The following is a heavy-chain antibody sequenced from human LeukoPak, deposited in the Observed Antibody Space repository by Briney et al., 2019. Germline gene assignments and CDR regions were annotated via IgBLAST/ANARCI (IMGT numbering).Heavy chain of an antibody. CDR2: IVSDGYKA. J-gene: IGHJ5*02. D-gene: IGHD2-15*01. V-gene: IGHV3-23*01. Sequence: PGGSLRLSCAASGFTFSSYAMNWVRQAPGKGLEGVSPIVSDGYKAYYADSVKGGFAISRDNSKNTLYLQMNNLRVEDTAVYYCAKDIVFLFGDPWGQGTLVTVSS. CDR1: GFTFSSYA. CDR3: AKDIVFLFGDP.